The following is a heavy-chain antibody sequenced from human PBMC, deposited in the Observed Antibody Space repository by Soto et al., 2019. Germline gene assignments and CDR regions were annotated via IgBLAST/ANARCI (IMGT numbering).Heavy chain of an antibody. D-gene: IGHD6-19*01. V-gene: IGHV4-59*03. CDR2: IYYSGTT. CDR3: AKSIAVAASSPPDV. Sequence: PSETLSLTCTVSGGSIRTYYWSWIRQPPGKGLERIGYIYYSGTTNYNPSLKSRVTISVDTSKNQFPLRLSSVTAADTAVYYCAKSIAVAASSPPDVWGQGTTVTVSS. CDR1: GGSIRTYY. J-gene: IGHJ6*02.